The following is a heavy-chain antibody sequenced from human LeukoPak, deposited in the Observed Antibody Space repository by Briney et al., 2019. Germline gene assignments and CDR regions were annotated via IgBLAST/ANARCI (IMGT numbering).Heavy chain of an antibody. CDR2: IAYDGGIK. V-gene: IGHV3-30-3*01. D-gene: IGHD3-22*01. CDR1: GFTFSSYA. J-gene: IGHJ1*01. Sequence: GSLRLSCAASGFTFSSYAMHWVRQSPGKGLEWVAVIAYDGGIKYYADSVKGRFTISKDDSKNTLYLQMNSLRPEDTAVYYCARALEIDSITYYYRYFQHWGQGTLVTVSS. CDR3: ARALEIDSITYYYRYFQH.